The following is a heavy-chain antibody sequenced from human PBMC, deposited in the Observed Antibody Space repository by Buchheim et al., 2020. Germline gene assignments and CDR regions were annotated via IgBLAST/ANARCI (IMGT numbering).Heavy chain of an antibody. J-gene: IGHJ4*02. Sequence: EVQLVESGGGLVQAGGFLRLSRAASGFSFSTSWMHWGRQAPGKGLGWVSRIHRDGSGTIYADSVKGRFTISRDNAQNKLLLQMNSLRAEDTAIYYCTRDSTSGSYDYWGQGTL. D-gene: IGHD3-10*01. CDR3: TRDSTSGSYDY. V-gene: IGHV3-74*01. CDR1: GFSFSTSW. CDR2: IHRDGSGT.